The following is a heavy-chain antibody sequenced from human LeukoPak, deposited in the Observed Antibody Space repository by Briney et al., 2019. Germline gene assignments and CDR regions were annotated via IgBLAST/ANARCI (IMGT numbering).Heavy chain of an antibody. CDR3: AKDMRQQWLVRGLFDY. CDR1: GFTFSSYA. V-gene: IGHV3-23*01. J-gene: IGHJ4*02. Sequence: GGSLRLSCAASGFTFSSYAMSWVRQAPGKGLEWVSAISGSGGSTYYADSVKGRFTISRDNSKNTLYLQMNSLRAEDTAVYYCAKDMRQQWLVRGLFDYWGQGTLVTVSS. CDR2: ISGSGGST. D-gene: IGHD6-19*01.